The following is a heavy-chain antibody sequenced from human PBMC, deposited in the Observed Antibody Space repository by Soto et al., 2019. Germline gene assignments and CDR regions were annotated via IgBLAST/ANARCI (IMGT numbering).Heavy chain of an antibody. Sequence: SETLSLTCDVYGGPFSGYYWRWIRQPPGTGLEWIGEINHSGSTNHNPSLKSRVTISVDTSKNQFSLKLSSVTAADTAVYYCASVPYGSGSYYNHYYYYGMDVWGQGTTVT. CDR2: INHSGST. D-gene: IGHD3-10*01. V-gene: IGHV4-34*01. CDR3: ASVPYGSGSYYNHYYYYGMDV. CDR1: GGPFSGYY. J-gene: IGHJ6*02.